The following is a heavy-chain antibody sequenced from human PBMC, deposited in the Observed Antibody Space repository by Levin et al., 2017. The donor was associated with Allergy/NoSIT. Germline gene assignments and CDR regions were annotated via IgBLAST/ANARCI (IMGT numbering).Heavy chain of an antibody. D-gene: IGHD6-25*01. CDR2: IYYNGST. V-gene: IGHV4-59*08. CDR3: ARQSRGEGAAADY. Sequence: GSLRLSCTVSGGSINNYYWNWIRQPPGKGLEWIGYIYYNGSTNYNPSLKSRVTISVDTSKNQLSLKLSSVTAADTAVYYCARQSRGEGAAADYWGQGTLVTVSS. J-gene: IGHJ4*02. CDR1: GGSINNYY.